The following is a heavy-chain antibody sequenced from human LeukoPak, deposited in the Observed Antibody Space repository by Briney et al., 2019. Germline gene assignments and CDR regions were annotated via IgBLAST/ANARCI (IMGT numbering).Heavy chain of an antibody. Sequence: GGSLRLSCAASGFSFSTYSMNWVRQAPGKGLEWISYISNSGHTTYYAESVKGRFTISRGNAWNLLYLQMNSLRGEDTAVYCARRITISGLGYYMDVWGKGTTVIVSS. V-gene: IGHV3-48*01. J-gene: IGHJ6*04. CDR1: GFSFSTYS. CDR2: ISNSGHTT. D-gene: IGHD3-3*01. CDR3: ARRITISGLGYYMDV.